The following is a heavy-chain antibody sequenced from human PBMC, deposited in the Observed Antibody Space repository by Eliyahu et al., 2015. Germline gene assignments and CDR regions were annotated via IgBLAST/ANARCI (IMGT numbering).Heavy chain of an antibody. CDR2: MYNGGAT. Sequence: EVQLVESGGGLIQPGGSLRLSCAASGFPVSSNXMSWXRQXPGKGLEWLSVMYNGGATYYADSVKGRFTISRDNSKNTLYLQMNSLRADDTAVYYCARDLGAYKRAFDYWGQGTLVTVSS. D-gene: IGHD3-16*01. V-gene: IGHV3-53*01. CDR3: ARDLGAYKRAFDY. J-gene: IGHJ4*02. CDR1: GFPVSSNX.